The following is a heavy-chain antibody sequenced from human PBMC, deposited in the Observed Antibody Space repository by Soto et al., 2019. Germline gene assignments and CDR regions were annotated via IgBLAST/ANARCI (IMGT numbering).Heavy chain of an antibody. V-gene: IGHV4-34*01. CDR3: ARGWTAGPRFDY. Sequence: QVQLQQWGAGLLKPSETLSLTCAVYGGSFSGYYWSWIRQPPGKGLEWFGEINHSGSTNYNPSLKSRVTISVDTSKNQFSLKLSSVTAADTAVYYCARGWTAGPRFDYWGQGTLVTVSS. J-gene: IGHJ4*02. CDR1: GGSFSGYY. CDR2: INHSGST. D-gene: IGHD6-19*01.